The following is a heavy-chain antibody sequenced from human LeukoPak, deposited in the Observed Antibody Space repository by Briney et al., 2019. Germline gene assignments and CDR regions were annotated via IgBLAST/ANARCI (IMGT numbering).Heavy chain of an antibody. CDR2: ISFDGTDK. D-gene: IGHD1-26*01. J-gene: IGHJ4*02. Sequence: QAGGSLRLSCAASGFTFSNHAMNWVRQAPGKGLEWVTTISFDGTDKYYADSVKGRFTISRDNSKNTLYLQMNSLRAEDTAVYYCARERSGSYPFDYWGQGTLVTVSS. CDR1: GFTFSNHA. V-gene: IGHV3-30-3*01. CDR3: ARERSGSYPFDY.